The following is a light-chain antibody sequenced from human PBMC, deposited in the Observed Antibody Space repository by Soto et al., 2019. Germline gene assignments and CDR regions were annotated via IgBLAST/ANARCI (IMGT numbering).Light chain of an antibody. CDR2: DVT. J-gene: IGLJ2*01. Sequence: QSALTQPASVSGSPGQSITISCTGTSSDVGAYNYVSWYQQYPGKAPKLMIYDVTNRPSGVSDRFSGSKSGNTASLTISGLQAEDEADYYCSSYTSTFSRVFGGGTKLTVL. V-gene: IGLV2-14*01. CDR1: SSDVGAYNY. CDR3: SSYTSTFSRV.